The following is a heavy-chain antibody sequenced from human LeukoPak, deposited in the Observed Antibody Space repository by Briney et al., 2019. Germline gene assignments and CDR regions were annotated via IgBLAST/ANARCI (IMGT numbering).Heavy chain of an antibody. D-gene: IGHD3-10*01. V-gene: IGHV1-24*01. CDR2: FDPEDGET. CDR1: GYTLTELS. CDR3: ATDLPEITMVRGASWDYYYYYGMDV. J-gene: IGHJ6*02. Sequence: ASVKVSCKVSGYTLTELSMHWVRRAPGKGLEWMGGFDPEDGETIYAQKFQGRVTMTEDTSTDTAYMELSSLRSEDTAVYYCATDLPEITMVRGASWDYYYYYGMDVWGQGTTVTVSS.